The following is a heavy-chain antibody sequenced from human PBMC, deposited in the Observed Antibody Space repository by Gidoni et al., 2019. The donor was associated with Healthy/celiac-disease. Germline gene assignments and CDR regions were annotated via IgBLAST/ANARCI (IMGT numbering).Heavy chain of an antibody. V-gene: IGHV4-39*01. CDR3: ARRSSGWYN. J-gene: IGHJ4*02. CDR1: GGSISSSSYY. CDR2: IYYSGST. D-gene: IGHD6-19*01. Sequence: QLQLQESGPGLVKPSETLSLTCTVSGGSISSSSYYWGWSRQPPGKGLEWIGSIYYSGSTYYNPSLKSRVTISVDTSKNQFSLKLSSVTAADTAVYYCARRSSGWYNWSQGTLVTVSS.